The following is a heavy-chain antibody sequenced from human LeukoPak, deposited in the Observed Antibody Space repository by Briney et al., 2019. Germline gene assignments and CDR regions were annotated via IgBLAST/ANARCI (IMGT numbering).Heavy chain of an antibody. V-gene: IGHV4-59*08. D-gene: IGHD6-13*01. Sequence: SETLSLTCTVSGASLNDYYWSWIRQPPGKALEWIGFIHSSGSANSNPSLTSRVTISIDTSKNQFSLKLSSVTAADTAVYYCASARIAAAGSSKYNWFDPWGQGTLVTVSS. CDR3: ASARIAAAGSSKYNWFDP. J-gene: IGHJ5*02. CDR1: GASLNDYY. CDR2: IHSSGSA.